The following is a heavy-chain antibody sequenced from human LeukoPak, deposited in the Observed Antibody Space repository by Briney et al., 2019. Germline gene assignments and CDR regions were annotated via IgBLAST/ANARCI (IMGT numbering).Heavy chain of an antibody. D-gene: IGHD2-2*01. V-gene: IGHV1-69*05. Sequence: SGTVSCKASGGTFSSNAITWARQAPGQGLEWMGGIIPIFGTPNYAGKFQGRVTITTDESTNIVYMELSSLKSEDTAVYYCARGRGYCSSTSCNAFDIWGQGTMVTVSS. CDR3: ARGRGYCSSTSCNAFDI. J-gene: IGHJ3*02. CDR2: IIPIFGTP. CDR1: GGTFSSNA.